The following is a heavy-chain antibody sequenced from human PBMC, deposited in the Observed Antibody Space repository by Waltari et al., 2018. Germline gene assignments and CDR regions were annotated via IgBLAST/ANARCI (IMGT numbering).Heavy chain of an antibody. CDR3: AREGVGATSGYYYGMDV. D-gene: IGHD1-26*01. CDR2: IIPILGRA. Sequence: QVQLVQSGAEVKKPGSSVKVSCKASGGTFSSYAISWVRQAPGHGLEWMGRIIPILGRANTAQKVQGIGTITADKSTSTAYMELSSLRSEDTAVYYWAREGVGATSGYYYGMDVWGQGTTVTVSS. J-gene: IGHJ6*02. CDR1: GGTFSSYA. V-gene: IGHV1-69*04.